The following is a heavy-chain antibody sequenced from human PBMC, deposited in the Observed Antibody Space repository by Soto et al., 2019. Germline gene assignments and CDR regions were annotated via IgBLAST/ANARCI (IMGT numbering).Heavy chain of an antibody. CDR3: ARLSPDCSSTSCSTRPVDYYGMDV. Sequence: SETLSLTCTVSGGSISSGGYYWSWIRKHPGKGLEWIGYIYYSGSTYYNPSLKSRVTISVDTSKNQFSLKLSSVTAADTAVYYCARLSPDCSSTSCSTRPVDYYGMDVWGQGTTVTVSS. CDR2: IYYSGST. J-gene: IGHJ6*02. CDR1: GGSISSGGYY. D-gene: IGHD2-2*02. V-gene: IGHV4-31*03.